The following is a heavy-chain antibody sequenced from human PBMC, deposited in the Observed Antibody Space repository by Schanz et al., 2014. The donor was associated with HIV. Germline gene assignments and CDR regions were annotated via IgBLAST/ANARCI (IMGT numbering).Heavy chain of an antibody. CDR1: GFTFRSYG. CDR3: ACECDYGGNSCFDY. V-gene: IGHV3-33*01. D-gene: IGHD4-17*01. Sequence: QVQLVESGGGVVQPGRSLRLSCAASGFTFRSYGMHWVRQAPGKGLEWVAVTWYDGSNKYYADSVKGRFTISRDDSKNTLYLQMNSLRAEDTALYYCACECDYGGNSCFDYWGQGTLVTVSS. CDR2: TWYDGSNK. J-gene: IGHJ4*02.